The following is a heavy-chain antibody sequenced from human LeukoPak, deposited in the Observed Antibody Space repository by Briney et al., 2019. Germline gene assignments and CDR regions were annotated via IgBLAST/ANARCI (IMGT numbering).Heavy chain of an antibody. CDR1: GGSISSSHYY. D-gene: IGHD1-26*01. J-gene: IGHJ4*02. Sequence: PSETLSLTCTVSGGSISSSHYYWGWIRQPPGKGLEWIGYIHYNGITNYSPSLKSRVTMSLDTSKNQVSLKLNSVSAADTAVYYCARHISSGGTYAHFDYWGQGTLVTVSS. CDR3: ARHISSGGTYAHFDY. V-gene: IGHV4-61*05. CDR2: IHYNGIT.